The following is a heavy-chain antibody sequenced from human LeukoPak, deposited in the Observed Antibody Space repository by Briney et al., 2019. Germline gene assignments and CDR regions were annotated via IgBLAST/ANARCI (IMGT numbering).Heavy chain of an antibody. Sequence: ASETLSLTCTVSGGSISSGGHYWSWIRQHPGKDLEWIGYISYSGSTYYNPSLKSRVTISVDTSKNQFSLRLSSVTAADTAVYYCARQIAVDSVRGEFDYWGQGTLVTVSS. CDR2: ISYSGST. CDR3: ARQIAVDSVRGEFDY. D-gene: IGHD3-10*01. J-gene: IGHJ4*02. CDR1: GGSISSGGHY. V-gene: IGHV4-31*03.